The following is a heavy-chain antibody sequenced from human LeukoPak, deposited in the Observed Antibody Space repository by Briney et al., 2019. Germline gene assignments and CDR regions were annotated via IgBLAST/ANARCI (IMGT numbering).Heavy chain of an antibody. J-gene: IGHJ4*02. CDR2: ISKTGSIA. CDR3: ATESFHF. Sequence: PGGSLRLSCVVSGFDFSSFAMNWVRQAPGKGLEWVSIISKTGSIASRADSLKGRFTISRDNSKNTVYLLMNSLGAEDTALYYCATESFHFWGQGTLVAVSS. D-gene: IGHD3-10*01. V-gene: IGHV3-23*01. CDR1: GFDFSSFA.